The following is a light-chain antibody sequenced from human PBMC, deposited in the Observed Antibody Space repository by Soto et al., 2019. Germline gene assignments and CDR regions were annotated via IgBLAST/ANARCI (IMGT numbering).Light chain of an antibody. Sequence: QSVLTQPASVSGSPGQSITISCTGTSSDVGGYNYVSWYQQHPGKAPKLMIYDVSNRPSGVSNRFSGSKSGNTASLTISELQAEDEADYYCSSYTSSSTLLYVFGTGTKLTVL. J-gene: IGLJ1*01. CDR2: DVS. CDR3: SSYTSSSTLLYV. CDR1: SSDVGGYNY. V-gene: IGLV2-14*01.